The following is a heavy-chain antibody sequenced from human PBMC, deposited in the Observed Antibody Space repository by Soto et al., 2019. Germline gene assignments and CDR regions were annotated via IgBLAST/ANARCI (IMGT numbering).Heavy chain of an antibody. J-gene: IGHJ3*02. CDR1: GFTFSSYW. Sequence: GGSLRLSCAASGFTFSSYWMSWVRQAPGKGLEWVANIKQDGSEKYYVDSVKGRFTISRDNAKNSLYLQMNSLRAEDTALYYCAKDRSGWYRSGAFDIWGQGTMVTVSS. CDR2: IKQDGSEK. CDR3: AKDRSGWYRSGAFDI. V-gene: IGHV3-7*03. D-gene: IGHD6-19*01.